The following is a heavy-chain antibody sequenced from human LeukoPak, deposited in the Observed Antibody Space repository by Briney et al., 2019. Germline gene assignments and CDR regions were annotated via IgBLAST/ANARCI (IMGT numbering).Heavy chain of an antibody. CDR2: IKQDGSEK. D-gene: IGHD2-21*01. CDR1: GFTFSSYW. Sequence: PGGSLRLSCAASGFTFSSYWMSWVRQAPGMGLEWVANIKQDGSEKDYADSVKGRFTISRDNAKNSLYLQMNSLRAEDTAVYYCARGPSYCGGDCYYYFDYWGQGTLVTVSS. V-gene: IGHV3-7*01. J-gene: IGHJ4*02. CDR3: ARGPSYCGGDCYYYFDY.